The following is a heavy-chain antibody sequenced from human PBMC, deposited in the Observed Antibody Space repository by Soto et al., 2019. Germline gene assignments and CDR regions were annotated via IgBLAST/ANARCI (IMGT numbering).Heavy chain of an antibody. D-gene: IGHD2-8*01. J-gene: IGHJ6*02. CDR2: IIPVFGTA. CDR3: AQGYCTNGVCYGMDV. Sequence: SVKVSCKASGGTFSSYSISWVRQAPGQGLEGVGGIIPVFGTANYAQKVQGRGTITADESTRTAYMELISLRSEDTAVYYCAQGYCTNGVCYGMDVWGQGTTVTASS. V-gene: IGHV1-69*13. CDR1: GGTFSSYS.